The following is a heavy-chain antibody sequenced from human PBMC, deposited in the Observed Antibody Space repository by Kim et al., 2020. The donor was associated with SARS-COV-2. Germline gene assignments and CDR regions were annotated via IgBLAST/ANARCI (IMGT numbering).Heavy chain of an antibody. CDR2: ISYDGSKK. V-gene: IGHV3-30*03. CDR1: GFTFSIYG. CDR3: ATLGGELPEPQISAAFD. D-gene: IGHD1-26*01. Sequence: GRSLRLSCAASGFTFSIYGMHWVRQAPGKGLEWVAVISYDGSKKYYADSVKGRFTISRDNSKNSLYLQMNSLRADDTAVYYCATLGGELPEPQISAAFD. J-gene: IGHJ3*01.